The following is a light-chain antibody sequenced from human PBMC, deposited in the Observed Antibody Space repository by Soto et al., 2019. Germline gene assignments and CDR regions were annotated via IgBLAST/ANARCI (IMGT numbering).Light chain of an antibody. Sequence: QSVLTQPASVSGSPGQSITISCTGTSSDVGSYKYVSWYQQHPGQAPKLMIFDVSDRPSGVSNRFSASKSGNTASLTISGLQTEDEADYYCSSYTSSSTLVFGTGTKVTVL. CDR2: DVS. V-gene: IGLV2-14*01. CDR3: SSYTSSSTLV. CDR1: SSDVGSYKY. J-gene: IGLJ1*01.